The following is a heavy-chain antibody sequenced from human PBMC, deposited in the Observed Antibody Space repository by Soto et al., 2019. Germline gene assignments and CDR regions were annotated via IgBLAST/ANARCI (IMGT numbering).Heavy chain of an antibody. CDR2: XCNYNXDT. J-gene: IGHJ4*02. D-gene: IGHD1-20*01. V-gene: IGHV1-18*04. CDR3: ARDITGNNGDY. CDR1: GYTFIKYN. Sequence: XSVKVSCKASGYTFIKYNIFWVRQAPGQVIEWMGGXCNYNXDTNYDQKLRGXVTMTTDXXTSTEYVELRSLYYDDKDIYYCARDITGNNGDYWGQGTLVTVYS.